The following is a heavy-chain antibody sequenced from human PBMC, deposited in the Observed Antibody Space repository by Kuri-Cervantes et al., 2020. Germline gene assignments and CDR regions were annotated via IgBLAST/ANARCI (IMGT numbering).Heavy chain of an antibody. J-gene: IGHJ3*02. CDR1: GYTFTSYG. V-gene: IGHV1-18*01. D-gene: IGHD6-25*01. CDR2: ISAYNGNT. Sequence: ASVKVSCKASGYTFTSYGISWVRQAPGQGLEWMGWISAYNGNTNYAQKLQGKVTITTDTSTSTAYMELRSLRAEDTAVYYCAAASKLRAFDIWGQGTMVTVSS. CDR3: AAASKLRAFDI.